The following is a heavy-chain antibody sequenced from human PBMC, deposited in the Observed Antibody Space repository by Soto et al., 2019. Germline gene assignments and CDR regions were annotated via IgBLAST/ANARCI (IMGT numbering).Heavy chain of an antibody. Sequence: ASVKVSCKASGYTFTSCAMHWVRQAPGQRLEWMGWINAGNGNTKYSQKFQGRVTITRDTSASTAYMELSSLRSEDTAVYYCASVDCSSTSCNYYYYGMDVWGQGTTVTVSS. V-gene: IGHV1-3*01. CDR1: GYTFTSCA. J-gene: IGHJ6*02. CDR3: ASVDCSSTSCNYYYYGMDV. CDR2: INAGNGNT. D-gene: IGHD2-2*01.